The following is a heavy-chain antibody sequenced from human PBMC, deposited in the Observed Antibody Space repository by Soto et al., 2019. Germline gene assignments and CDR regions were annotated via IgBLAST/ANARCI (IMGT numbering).Heavy chain of an antibody. CDR1: GYTFTTYV. J-gene: IGHJ6*02. Sequence: ASVKVSCKASGYTFTTYVMHWVLQPPGQRLEWMGWLNAGNDNTEYSQKLQGRVTITRDTSASTVYMELSSLSSEDTAVYYCARVGHNYYGMDVWGQGTTVTVS. CDR2: LNAGNDNT. V-gene: IGHV1-3*01. D-gene: IGHD3-3*01. CDR3: ARVGHNYYGMDV.